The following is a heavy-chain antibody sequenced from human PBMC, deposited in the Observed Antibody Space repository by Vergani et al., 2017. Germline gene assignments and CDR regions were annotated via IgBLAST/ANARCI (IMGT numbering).Heavy chain of an antibody. CDR1: GFTFGTYW. J-gene: IGHJ3*02. Sequence: EVLLVESGGGLVQPGGSLRLSCAASGFTFGTYWMSWVRQAPGKGLEWVANINQDGSGKYYVDSVKGRFTVSRDNAKNSLYLQMNNLRVEDTAVYYCAMSLNAFDIWGQGTMVTVSS. CDR2: INQDGSGK. D-gene: IGHD3-9*01. V-gene: IGHV3-7*03. CDR3: AMSLNAFDI.